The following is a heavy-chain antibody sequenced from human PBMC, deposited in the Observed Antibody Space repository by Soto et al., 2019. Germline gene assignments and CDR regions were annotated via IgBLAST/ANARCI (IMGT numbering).Heavy chain of an antibody. CDR3: ARDLGFGLSDY. CDR1: GYTFTSYA. Sequence: QVKLVQSGAEVKKPGASVKVSCKASGYTFTSYAMHWVRQAPGQRLEWMGWINAGNGNTKYSQKFQGRVTITRDTSARTAYMELSSLRSEDTAVYYCARDLGFGLSDYWGQGTLVTVSS. D-gene: IGHD3-10*01. CDR2: INAGNGNT. V-gene: IGHV1-3*01. J-gene: IGHJ4*02.